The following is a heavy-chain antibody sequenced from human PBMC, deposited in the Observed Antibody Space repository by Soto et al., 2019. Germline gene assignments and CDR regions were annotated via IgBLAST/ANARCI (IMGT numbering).Heavy chain of an antibody. D-gene: IGHD5-12*01. J-gene: IGHJ6*02. CDR3: ARDGGGYVPPGFHYGLDV. CDR1: GGSISSGDYY. CDR2: IYYSGST. Sequence: SETLSLTCTVSGGSISSGDYYWSWIRQPPGKGLEWIGYIYYSGSTYYHPSLQSRATISIDASKNQFSLKLRSVTAADTAMYYCARDGGGYVPPGFHYGLDVWGQGTTVTVSS. V-gene: IGHV4-30-4*01.